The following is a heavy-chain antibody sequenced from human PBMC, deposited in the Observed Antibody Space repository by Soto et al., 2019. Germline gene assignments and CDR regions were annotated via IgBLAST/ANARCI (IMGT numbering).Heavy chain of an antibody. Sequence: QVQLVQSGAEVKKPGASVKVSCKASGYTFTSYGISWVRQAPGQGLEWMGWISAYNGNTNYAQKLQGRVTMTTDTPTSTAYMELRSLRSDDTAVYYCARDRLHSSSHYGMDVWGQGTTVTVSS. J-gene: IGHJ6*02. CDR1: GYTFTSYG. CDR3: ARDRLHSSSHYGMDV. D-gene: IGHD6-13*01. CDR2: ISAYNGNT. V-gene: IGHV1-18*01.